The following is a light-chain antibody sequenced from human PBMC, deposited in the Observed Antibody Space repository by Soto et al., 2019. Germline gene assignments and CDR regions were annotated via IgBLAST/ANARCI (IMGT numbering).Light chain of an antibody. CDR3: QQYSNWPPWT. CDR1: QSVSSN. J-gene: IGKJ1*01. Sequence: EIVMTQSPATLSVSPGERATLSCRASQSVSSNLAWYQQKPGQAPRLLIYDASTRATGIPARFSGSGSGTEFTLTITSLQSEDFAVYYCQQYSNWPPWTFDQGTKVEIK. CDR2: DAS. V-gene: IGKV3-15*01.